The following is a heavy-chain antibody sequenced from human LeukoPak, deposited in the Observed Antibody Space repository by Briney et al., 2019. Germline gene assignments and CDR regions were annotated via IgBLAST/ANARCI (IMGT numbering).Heavy chain of an antibody. Sequence: PSETLSLTCTVSGGSISSSSYYWGWVRQPPGKGLEWIGSIYYSGITYYNPSLKSRVTISVDTSENHFSLKLTSVSAADTAVYYCAREYGDLDYWGQGTLVTVSS. CDR2: IYYSGIT. CDR3: AREYGDLDY. J-gene: IGHJ4*02. V-gene: IGHV4-39*02. CDR1: GGSISSSSYY. D-gene: IGHD4-17*01.